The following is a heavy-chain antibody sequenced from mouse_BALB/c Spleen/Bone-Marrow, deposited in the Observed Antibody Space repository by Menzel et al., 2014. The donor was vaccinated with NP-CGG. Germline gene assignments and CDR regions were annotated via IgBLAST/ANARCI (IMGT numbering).Heavy chain of an antibody. J-gene: IGHJ4*01. CDR2: ISSGSSTI. V-gene: IGHV5-17*02. CDR1: GFTFSSFG. Sequence: EVKLVESGGGLVQPGGSRKLSCAASGFTFSSFGMHWVRQAPEKGLEWVAYISSGSSTIYYADTVKGRFTISRDNPKNTLFLQMTSLRSEDTAMYYCARAPYGDYYAMDYWGQGTSVTVSS. D-gene: IGHD1-1*02. CDR3: ARAPYGDYYAMDY.